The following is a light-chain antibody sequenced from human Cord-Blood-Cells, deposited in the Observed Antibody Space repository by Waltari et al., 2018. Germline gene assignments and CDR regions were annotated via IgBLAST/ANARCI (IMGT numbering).Light chain of an antibody. V-gene: IGLV3-1*01. CDR2: QDS. J-gene: IGLJ1*01. CDR3: QAWDSSTGV. CDR1: NWGDNY. Sequence: SYELTHPPSVSVSPGQTASITCSGDNWGDNYACWYQQKPGQSPVLVIYQDSKRPSGIPERFSGSNSGNTATLTISGTQAMDEADYYCQAWDSSTGVFGTGTKVTVL.